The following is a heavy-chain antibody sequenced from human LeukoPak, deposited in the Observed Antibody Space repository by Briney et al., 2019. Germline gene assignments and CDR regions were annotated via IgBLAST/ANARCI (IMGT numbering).Heavy chain of an antibody. CDR3: AKGGEPYGDPQFDI. CDR2: MNPASGDT. J-gene: IGHJ3*02. D-gene: IGHD4-17*01. Sequence: ASVKVSCKASGYTFTTYEINWVRQAAGQGLEWMGWMNPASGDTAYAQKFQGRITMTRDTSITSAYMELSSLRSEDTAVYYCAKGGEPYGDPQFDIWGQGTMVTVSS. V-gene: IGHV1-8*01. CDR1: GYTFTTYE.